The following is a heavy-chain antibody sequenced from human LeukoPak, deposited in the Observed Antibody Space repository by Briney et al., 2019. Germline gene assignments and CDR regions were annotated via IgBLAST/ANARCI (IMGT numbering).Heavy chain of an antibody. CDR2: TSSGGELT. Sequence: GGSLRLSCAASGFTFSIYAMSWVRQGAGKGLEWVSSTSSGGELTFYADSVKGRFTISRDNSKNTLYLQMNSLRAEDTAVYYCAKDRPNYYHDNGHYNGRGGDCWGQGTLVTVSS. CDR3: AKDRPNYYHDNGHYNGRGGDC. D-gene: IGHD3-10*01. V-gene: IGHV3-23*01. J-gene: IGHJ4*02. CDR1: GFTFSIYA.